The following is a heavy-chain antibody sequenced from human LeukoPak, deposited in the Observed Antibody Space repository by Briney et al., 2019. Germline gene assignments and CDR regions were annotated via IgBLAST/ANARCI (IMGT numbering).Heavy chain of an antibody. V-gene: IGHV3-7*01. D-gene: IGHD3-22*01. CDR1: GFTFSSNW. J-gene: IGHJ4*02. CDR3: WCSSGYYPLFDY. Sequence: PGGSLRLSCAASGFTFSSNWMTWVRQAPGKGLEWVANIRQDGSEKYYVDSVKGRFTISRDNAKNSLYLQVNSLRVEDTAVYYCWCSSGYYPLFDYWGQGTLVTVSS. CDR2: IRQDGSEK.